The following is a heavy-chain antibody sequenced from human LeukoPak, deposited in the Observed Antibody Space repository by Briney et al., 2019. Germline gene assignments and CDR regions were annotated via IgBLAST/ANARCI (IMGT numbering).Heavy chain of an antibody. Sequence: SETLSLTCTVSGGSISSYYWSWIRQPPGKGLEWIGCIYYSGSTYYNPSLKSRVTISVDTSENQFSLKLSSVTAADTAVYYCAREYFVVVPAAFDPWGQGTLVTVSS. CDR3: AREYFVVVPAAFDP. CDR1: GGSISSYY. J-gene: IGHJ5*02. CDR2: IYYSGST. D-gene: IGHD2-2*01. V-gene: IGHV4-59*12.